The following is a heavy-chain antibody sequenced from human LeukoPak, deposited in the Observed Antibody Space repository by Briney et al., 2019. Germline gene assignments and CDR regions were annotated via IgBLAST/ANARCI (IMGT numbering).Heavy chain of an antibody. CDR3: ARDQGYYDSSGDYPYYFDY. V-gene: IGHV3-11*01. CDR2: ISSSGSTI. D-gene: IGHD3-22*01. CDR1: GFTFSDYY. Sequence: GGSLRLSCAASGFTFSDYYMTWIRQAPGKGLEWVSYISSSGSTIYYADSVKGRFTISRDNAKNSLYLQMNSLRAEDTAVYYCARDQGYYDSSGDYPYYFDYWGQGTLVTVS. J-gene: IGHJ4*02.